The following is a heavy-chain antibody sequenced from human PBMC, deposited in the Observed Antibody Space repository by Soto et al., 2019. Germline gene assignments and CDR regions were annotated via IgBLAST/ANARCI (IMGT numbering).Heavy chain of an antibody. V-gene: IGHV4-59*01. CDR1: GVSISYYY. CDR3: ASGYRDGTSI. Sequence: SETLSLTCSVSGVSISYYYWNWIRQPPGKGLEWIGHIYYTGITSYNPSLNSRVTISVDTSKNQISLKLGSVTAADTAVYYCASGYRDGTSIWGQGTLVTVSS. CDR2: IYYTGIT. D-gene: IGHD5-12*01. J-gene: IGHJ4*02.